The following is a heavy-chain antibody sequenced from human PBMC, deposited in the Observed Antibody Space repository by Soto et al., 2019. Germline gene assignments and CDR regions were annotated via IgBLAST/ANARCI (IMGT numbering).Heavy chain of an antibody. D-gene: IGHD3-16*01. J-gene: IGHJ4*02. CDR3: AKGGGTLGGYFDS. CDR2: ITASGGSA. CDR1: GFTFSSYA. Sequence: PWGCLRVSCASSGFTFSSYAMSWVRQAPGKGLESVSLITASGGSAYYADSVKGRFTISRDNLKNTLYLQMNSLRAEDAALYYCAKGGGTLGGYFDSWGQGALVTVSS. V-gene: IGHV3-23*01.